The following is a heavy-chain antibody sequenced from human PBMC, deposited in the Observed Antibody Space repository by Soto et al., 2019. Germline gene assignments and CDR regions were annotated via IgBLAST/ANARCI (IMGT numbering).Heavy chain of an antibody. CDR3: ARDKITGLFDY. J-gene: IGHJ4*02. CDR2: INHSVSA. V-gene: IGHV4-34*01. Sequence: PSETLSLTCAVYGESFSGYIWTWIRQTPGKGLQFIGQINHSVSASYNPSLKSRVTISVGTSKNQFSLRLSSVTAADTAVYYCARDKITGLFDYWGQGTLVTVPQ. D-gene: IGHD2-8*02. CDR1: GESFSGYI.